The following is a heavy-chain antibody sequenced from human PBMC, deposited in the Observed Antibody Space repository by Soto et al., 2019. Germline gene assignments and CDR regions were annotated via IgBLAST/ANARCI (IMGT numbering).Heavy chain of an antibody. J-gene: IGHJ6*02. D-gene: IGHD1-26*01. Sequence: ASVKVSCKASGYTFTSYGISWVRQAPGQGLEWMGWISAYNGNTNYAQKLQGRVTMTTDTSTSTAYMELRSLRSDDTAMYYCARLPVGATLHGMDLWGQGTTVTVSS. CDR2: ISAYNGNT. CDR3: ARLPVGATLHGMDL. V-gene: IGHV1-18*04. CDR1: GYTFTSYG.